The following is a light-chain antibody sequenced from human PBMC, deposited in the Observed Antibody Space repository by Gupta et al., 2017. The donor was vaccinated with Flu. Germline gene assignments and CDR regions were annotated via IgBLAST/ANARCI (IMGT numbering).Light chain of an antibody. CDR3: MQGTHWPT. CDR2: RVS. CDR1: QSLVHRNGNTY. V-gene: IGKV2-30*02. J-gene: IGKJ1*01. Sequence: DVVITQSPLSLPVTLGQLASISCRSSQSLVHRNGNTYLAWFQQRPGQSPRRLIYRVSNRDSGVPDRFSGSGSGTDFTLNISRVEAEDVGIYYCMQGTHWPTFGQGTKVEIK.